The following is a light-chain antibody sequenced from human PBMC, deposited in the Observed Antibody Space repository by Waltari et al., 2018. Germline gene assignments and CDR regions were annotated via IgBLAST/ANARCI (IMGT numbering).Light chain of an antibody. CDR1: QSLLHTNGNTY. Sequence: DIVMTQTPLSLPVTPGEPASISCRSSQSLLHTNGNTYLYWYLRKPGQPPRLLIYRVSNRFSGVPDRFSGSGSGTDFTLKISRVEVEDVGVYFCMQALQSPYSFGQGTKVDIK. CDR3: MQALQSPYS. V-gene: IGKV2D-29*01. CDR2: RVS. J-gene: IGKJ2*03.